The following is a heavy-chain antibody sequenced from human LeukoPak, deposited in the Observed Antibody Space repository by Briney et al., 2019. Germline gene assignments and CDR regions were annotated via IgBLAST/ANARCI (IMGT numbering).Heavy chain of an antibody. Sequence: GGSLRLSCVASGFPFSSYWMTWVRQAPGKGLEWVANIKQDGRERYYVDSVKGRFTISRDNAKNSLYLQMSSLRAEDTAVYYCARKGELERRRSWGCWGQGTLVTVSS. CDR2: IKQDGRER. J-gene: IGHJ4*02. V-gene: IGHV3-7*03. D-gene: IGHD1-1*01. CDR3: ARKGELERRRSWGC. CDR1: GFPFSSYW.